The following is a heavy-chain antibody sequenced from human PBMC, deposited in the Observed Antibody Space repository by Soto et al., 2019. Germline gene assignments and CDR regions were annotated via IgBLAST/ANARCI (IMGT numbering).Heavy chain of an antibody. CDR2: IYYTGTT. V-gene: IGHV4-59*11. J-gene: IGHJ4*02. CDR3: ARCSTYVPKFLDY. CDR1: GGSISNHY. D-gene: IGHD3-10*02. Sequence: PSVTLSLTCTVSGGSISNHYWSFIRQSPGKGLEWIGWIYYTGTTSYNPSLRSRLTISVAPSKNQVSLSLNSVTAANTAVYYCARCSTYVPKFLDYLDQGALVNVCS.